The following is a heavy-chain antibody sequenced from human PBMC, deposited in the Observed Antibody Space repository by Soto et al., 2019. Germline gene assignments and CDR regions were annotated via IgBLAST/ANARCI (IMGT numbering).Heavy chain of an antibody. CDR1: GFTFSAYG. V-gene: IGHV3-30*18. Sequence: QVQLVESGGGVVQPGRSLRLSCAASGFTFSAYGMHWVRQAPGKGLERVAVLSNDGNNKYHADSVKGRFTISRDNSKNPLYLQMNSLRAEDTAVYYCAKHSGRGSADYYFDYWGQGTLVTVSS. CDR3: AKHSGRGSADYYFDY. J-gene: IGHJ4*02. D-gene: IGHD3-10*01. CDR2: LSNDGNNK.